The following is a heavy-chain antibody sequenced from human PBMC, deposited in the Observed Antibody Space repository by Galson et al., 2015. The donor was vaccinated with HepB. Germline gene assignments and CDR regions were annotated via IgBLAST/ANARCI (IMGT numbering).Heavy chain of an antibody. CDR2: ISSSSSTI. D-gene: IGHD2-2*02. J-gene: IGHJ6*02. CDR3: ARDSVVYQLLYFSGPDRYGMDV. Sequence: SLRLSCAASGFTFSSYSMNWVRQAPGKGLEWVSYISSSSSTIYYADSVKGRFTISRDNAKNSLYLQMNSLRAEDTAVYYCARDSVVYQLLYFSGPDRYGMDVWGQGTTVTVSS. CDR1: GFTFSSYS. V-gene: IGHV3-48*01.